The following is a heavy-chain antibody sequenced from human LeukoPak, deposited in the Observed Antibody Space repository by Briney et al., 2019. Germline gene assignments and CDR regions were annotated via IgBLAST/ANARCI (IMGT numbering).Heavy chain of an antibody. CDR2: IYSGGST. D-gene: IGHD3-22*01. Sequence: GGSLRLSCAASGFTVSSNYMSWVRQAPGKGLEWVSVIYSGGSTYYADSVKGRFTISRDNAKNSLYLQMNSLRAEDTAVYYCARELYYYDSSGYYDYFDYWGQGTLVTVSS. CDR1: GFTVSSNY. CDR3: ARELYYYDSSGYYDYFDY. J-gene: IGHJ4*02. V-gene: IGHV3-53*01.